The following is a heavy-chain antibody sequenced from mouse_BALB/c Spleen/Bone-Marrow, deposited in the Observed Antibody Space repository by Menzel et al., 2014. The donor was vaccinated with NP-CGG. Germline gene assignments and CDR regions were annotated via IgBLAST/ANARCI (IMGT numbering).Heavy chain of an antibody. CDR2: ISDGGTYT. CDR3: ARDKGGYYVGGFAY. D-gene: IGHD2-3*01. Sequence: EVMQVESGGGLVKPGGSLKLSCAASGFTFSDYYMYWVRQTPEKRLEWVATISDGGTYTYYSDSVKGRFTISRDNARNNLYLQMSSLKSEDTAMYYCARDKGGYYVGGFAYWGQGTLVTVSA. CDR1: GFTFSDYY. V-gene: IGHV5-4*02. J-gene: IGHJ3*01.